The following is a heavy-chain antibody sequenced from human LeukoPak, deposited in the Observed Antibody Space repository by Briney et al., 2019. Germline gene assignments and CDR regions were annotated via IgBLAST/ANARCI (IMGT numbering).Heavy chain of an antibody. V-gene: IGHV1-58*01. Sequence: ASVKVTCKASGFTFTSSAVQWVRQARGQRLEWIGWIVVGSGNTNYAQKFQERVTITRDMSTSTAYMELSSLRSEDTAVYYCAAGARSGGATSIFDYWGQGTLVTVSS. D-gene: IGHD1-26*01. J-gene: IGHJ4*02. CDR3: AAGARSGGATSIFDY. CDR2: IVVGSGNT. CDR1: GFTFTSSA.